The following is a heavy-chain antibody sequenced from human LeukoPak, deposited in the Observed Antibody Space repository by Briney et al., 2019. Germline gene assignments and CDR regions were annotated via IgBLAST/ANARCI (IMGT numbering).Heavy chain of an antibody. V-gene: IGHV4-39*01. CDR3: ARLSSGSHPNFDY. CDR1: GGSISSSSYY. CDR2: IYYSGST. Sequence: PSETLSLTCTVSGGSISSSSYYWGWIRQPPGKGLEWIGSIYYSGSTYYSPSLKSRVTISVDTSKNQFSLKLRSVTAADTAVYYCARLSSGSHPNFDYWGQGTLVTVSS. J-gene: IGHJ4*02. D-gene: IGHD3-22*01.